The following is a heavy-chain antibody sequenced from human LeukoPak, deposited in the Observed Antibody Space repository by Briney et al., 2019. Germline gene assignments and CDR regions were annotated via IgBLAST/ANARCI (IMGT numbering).Heavy chain of an antibody. CDR2: IIPIFGTA. Sequence: GASVKVSCKASGGTFSSYAISWVRQAPGQGLEWMGGIIPIFGTANYAQKLQGRVTMTTDTSTSTAYMELRSLRSDDTAVYYCARDKPGYSSKPWFDPWGQGTLVTVSS. CDR3: ARDKPGYSSKPWFDP. CDR1: GGTFSSYA. V-gene: IGHV1-69*05. D-gene: IGHD6-13*01. J-gene: IGHJ5*02.